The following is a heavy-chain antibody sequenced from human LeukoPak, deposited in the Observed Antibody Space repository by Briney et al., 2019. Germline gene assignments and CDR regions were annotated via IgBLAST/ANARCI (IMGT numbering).Heavy chain of an antibody. CDR1: GFTFSSYW. Sequence: GGSLRLSCAASGFTFSSYWMHWVRQAPGKGLVWVSRINSDGSSTNYADSVKGRFTISSDNAKNTLYLQMHSLRAEDPAVYYCASGFGESRGYYYYYMDVWGKGTTVTVSS. V-gene: IGHV3-74*01. D-gene: IGHD3-10*01. CDR3: ASGFGESRGYYYYYMDV. J-gene: IGHJ6*03. CDR2: INSDGSST.